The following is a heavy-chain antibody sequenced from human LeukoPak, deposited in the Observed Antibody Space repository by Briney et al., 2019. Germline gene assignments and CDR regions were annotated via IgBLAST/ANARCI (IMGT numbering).Heavy chain of an antibody. CDR3: ARDWVAAAGVDY. V-gene: IGHV4-30-2*01. Sequence: SETLSLTCTVSGGSISSGGYYWSWIRQPPGKGLEWIGYIYHSGSTYYNPSLKSRVTISVDRSKNQFSLKLSSVTAADTAVYYCARDWVAAAGVDYWGQGTLVTVSS. CDR1: GGSISSGGYY. J-gene: IGHJ4*02. CDR2: IYHSGST. D-gene: IGHD6-13*01.